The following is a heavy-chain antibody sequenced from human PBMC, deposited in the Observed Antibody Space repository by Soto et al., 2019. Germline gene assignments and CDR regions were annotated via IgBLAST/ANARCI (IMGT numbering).Heavy chain of an antibody. Sequence: EVQLLESGGGLVQPGGSLRLSCAASGFTFSSYVMSWVRQAPGEGLEWVSGISGSGGSTNYADSVKGRFTISRDNSKNTLYMEMNSLRAEDTAVYYCASDSYDFWSGYFAAEFDYWGQGILVTVSS. D-gene: IGHD3-3*01. CDR2: ISGSGGST. J-gene: IGHJ4*02. CDR1: GFTFSSYV. V-gene: IGHV3-23*01. CDR3: ASDSYDFWSGYFAAEFDY.